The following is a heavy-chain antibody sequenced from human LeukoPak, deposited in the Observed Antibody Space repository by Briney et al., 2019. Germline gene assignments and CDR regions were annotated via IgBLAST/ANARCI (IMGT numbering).Heavy chain of an antibody. CDR2: VIPILGIA. CDR1: GGTFSSYA. D-gene: IGHD3-22*01. V-gene: IGHV1-69*04. J-gene: IGHJ3*02. Sequence: SVKVSCKASGGTFSSYAISWVRQAPGQGLEWMGRVIPILGIANYAQKFQGRVTITADKSTSTAYMELSSLRSEDTAVYYCARGVFEYYYDSSGYYYSGDIWGQGTMVTVSS. CDR3: ARGVFEYYYDSSGYYYSGDI.